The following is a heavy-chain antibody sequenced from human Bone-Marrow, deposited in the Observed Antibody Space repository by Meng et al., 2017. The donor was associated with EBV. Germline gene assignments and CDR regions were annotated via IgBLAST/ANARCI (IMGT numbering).Heavy chain of an antibody. CDR3: EREVEYLQH. V-gene: IGHV1-18*01. J-gene: IGHJ1*01. CDR1: GYTLGSCG. D-gene: IGHD2-8*02. Sequence: QVESAEPGGVVKNAVALCRVSGKSSGYTLGSCGVCWVRQAPGKGLEWMGGISDYNVNTNYAQKRKGSVIMTADTTTSTSYMELRSLRSDDTDVYYCEREVEYLQHWGQGTLVTVSS. CDR2: ISDYNVNT.